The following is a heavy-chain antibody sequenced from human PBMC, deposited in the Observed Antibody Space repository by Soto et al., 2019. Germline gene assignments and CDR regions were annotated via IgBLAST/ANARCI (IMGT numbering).Heavy chain of an antibody. CDR2: IYNNGGT. D-gene: IGHD3-3*01. J-gene: IGHJ4*02. CDR3: ARGLTEWSNDY. CDR1: GDSINSGAYY. V-gene: IGHV4-31*11. Sequence: KPSETLSLTCAVSGDSINSGAYYWTWIRQPPGKCLEWIGCIYNNGGTDYSPSLKSRVTISMDTSKNQFSLRLTSVTAADTAVYYCARGLTEWSNDYWGQGALVTVYS.